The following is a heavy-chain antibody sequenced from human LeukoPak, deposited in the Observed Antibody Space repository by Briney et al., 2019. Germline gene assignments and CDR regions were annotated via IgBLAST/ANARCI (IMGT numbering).Heavy chain of an antibody. J-gene: IGHJ4*02. V-gene: IGHV3-74*01. Sequence: GGSLRLSCAASGFTFSRYAMSWVRQAPGKGLEWVSGIKRDGSSPAYADSVKGRFTISRDNAKNTLYLQMNSLRAEDTAVYYCAALDNGRDYWGQGTLVTVSS. CDR2: IKRDGSSP. D-gene: IGHD1-14*01. CDR3: AALDNGRDY. CDR1: GFTFSRYA.